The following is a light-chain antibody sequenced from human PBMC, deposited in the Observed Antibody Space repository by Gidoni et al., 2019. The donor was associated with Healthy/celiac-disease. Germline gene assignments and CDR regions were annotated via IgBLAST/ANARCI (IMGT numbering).Light chain of an antibody. V-gene: IGKV1-9*01. J-gene: IGKJ3*01. CDR3: QQLNSYPVT. CDR1: PGISSY. CDR2: DAS. Sequence: DIQLTQSPSFLSASVGDRVTITCRASPGISSYLAWFQQKPGKAPKLLIYDASTLLGGVPSRFSGSGSGTEFTLTISSLQPEDFATYYCQQLNSYPVTFGHGTKVKIE.